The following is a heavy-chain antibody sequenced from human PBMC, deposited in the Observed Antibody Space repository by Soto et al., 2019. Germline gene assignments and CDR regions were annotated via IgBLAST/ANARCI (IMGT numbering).Heavy chain of an antibody. CDR2: IKSDGTYT. CDR1: GFTFSNYW. Sequence: GGSLRLSCTASGFTFSNYWMHWVRQGAGQGLEWVSRIKSDGTYTNYADSVKGRFTISRDNAKNTLSLQMHSLRAEDTAVYFCVGEDFEYWGKGNKVSVSS. J-gene: IGHJ4*02. D-gene: IGHD3-16*01. CDR3: VGEDFEY. V-gene: IGHV3-74*01.